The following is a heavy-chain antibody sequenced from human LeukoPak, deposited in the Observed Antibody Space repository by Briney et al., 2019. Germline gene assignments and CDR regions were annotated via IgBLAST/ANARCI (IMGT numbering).Heavy chain of an antibody. V-gene: IGHV3-7*01. D-gene: IGHD3-10*01. CDR1: GFTFSSYW. CDR2: IKQDGSEK. Sequence: GRSLRLSCAASGFTFSSYWMSWVRQAPGKGLEWVANIKQDGSEKNYVDSVKGRFTISRDNAKNSLYLQMNSLRAEDTAVYYCARDPFNGSGSYYYLYWGQGTLVTVSS. CDR3: ARDPFNGSGSYYYLY. J-gene: IGHJ4*02.